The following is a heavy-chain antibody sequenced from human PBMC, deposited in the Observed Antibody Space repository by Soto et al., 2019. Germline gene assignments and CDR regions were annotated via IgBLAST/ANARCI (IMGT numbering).Heavy chain of an antibody. V-gene: IGHV3-33*01. J-gene: IGHJ4*02. Sequence: QVQLVESGGGVVQPGRSLRLSCAASGFTFSSYGMHWVRQAPGKGLEWVAVIWYDGSNKYYADSVKGRFTISRDNSKNTLYLQMNSLRAEDTAVYYCARGGRLAVTSIDYWGQGTLVTVSS. CDR2: IWYDGSNK. D-gene: IGHD6-19*01. CDR1: GFTFSSYG. CDR3: ARGGRLAVTSIDY.